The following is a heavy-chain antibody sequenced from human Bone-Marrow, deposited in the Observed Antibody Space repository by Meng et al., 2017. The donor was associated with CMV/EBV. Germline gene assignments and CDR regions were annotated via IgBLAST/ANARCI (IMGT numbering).Heavy chain of an antibody. CDR3: ARDRGDFWSGYYYYYYYGREV. V-gene: IGHV3-11*01. D-gene: IGHD3-3*01. CDR2: ISSSGSTI. CDR1: GFTFSDYY. Sequence: GGSLRLSCAASGFTFSDYYMSWIRQAPGKGLEWYSYISSSGSTIYYADSVKGRFTISRDNAKNSLYLQMNSLRAEDTAVYYCARDRGDFWSGYYYYYYYGREVGGQGNTVTVAS. J-gene: IGHJ6*02.